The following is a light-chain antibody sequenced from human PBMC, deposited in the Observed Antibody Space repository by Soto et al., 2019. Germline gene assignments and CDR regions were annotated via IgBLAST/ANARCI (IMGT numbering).Light chain of an antibody. V-gene: IGKV3-11*01. Sequence: EILFTQSPATLSSSPGERATLSCRAIQTVSSKLAWYQHKPGQAPRLLIYDTSNRETGIPARFSCSGAGTECTRTISSLEPEDVQVDYCRQRKSWTRTFGQGTKVDIK. CDR2: DTS. CDR1: QTVSSK. J-gene: IGKJ1*01. CDR3: RQRKSWTRT.